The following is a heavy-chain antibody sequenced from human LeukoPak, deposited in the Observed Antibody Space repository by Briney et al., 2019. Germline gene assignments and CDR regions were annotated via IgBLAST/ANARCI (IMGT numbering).Heavy chain of an antibody. CDR1: GGSISSYY. D-gene: IGHD3-10*01. J-gene: IGHJ4*02. CDR3: ATVAVIRGVTYFDY. CDR2: LFYSGST. V-gene: IGHV4-59*01. Sequence: SETLSLTCTVSGGSISSYYWSWIRQPPGKGVEWIAYLFYSGSTDYNPSLESRVTISVDTSKNQFSLKLTSVTAADTAVYYCATVAVIRGVTYFDYWGQGTLVTVSS.